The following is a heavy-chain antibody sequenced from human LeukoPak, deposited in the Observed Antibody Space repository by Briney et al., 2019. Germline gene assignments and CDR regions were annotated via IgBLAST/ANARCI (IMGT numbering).Heavy chain of an antibody. CDR1: GFTFSSYA. D-gene: IGHD3-10*01. CDR3: AKDSRRVVRGVIPF. V-gene: IGHV3-23*01. Sequence: PGGSLRLYCVASGFTFSSYAMSWVRQAPGKGLEWVSAISGSGGSTYYADSVKGRFTISRDNYKNTLYLQMNSLRAEDTAVYYCAKDSRRVVRGVIPFWGQGTLVTVSS. J-gene: IGHJ4*02. CDR2: ISGSGGST.